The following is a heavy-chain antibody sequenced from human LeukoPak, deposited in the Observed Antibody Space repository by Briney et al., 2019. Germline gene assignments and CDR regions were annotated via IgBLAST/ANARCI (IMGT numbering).Heavy chain of an antibody. V-gene: IGHV4-61*02. D-gene: IGHD5-18*01. CDR1: GGSISSGSYY. Sequence: PSETLSLTCTVSGGSISSGSYYWSWIRQPAGKGLEWIGRIYTSGSTNYNPSLKSRVTISVDTSKNQFSLKLSFVTAADTAVYYCARARARGYSYGPVDYWGQGTLVTVSS. CDR3: ARARARGYSYGPVDY. J-gene: IGHJ4*02. CDR2: IYTSGST.